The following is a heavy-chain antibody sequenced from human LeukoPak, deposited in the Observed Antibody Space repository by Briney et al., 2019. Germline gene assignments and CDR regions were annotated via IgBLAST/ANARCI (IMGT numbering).Heavy chain of an antibody. CDR1: GFTFSSYS. CDR3: ARECLPGSGCPVGNNYYFDY. Sequence: PGGSLRLSCAASGFTFSSYSMNWVRQAPGKGPEWVSYISSSSSTIYYADSVKGRFTISRDNAKNSLYLQMNSLRAEDTAVYYCARECLPGSGCPVGNNYYFDYWGQGTLVTVSS. D-gene: IGHD6-19*01. V-gene: IGHV3-48*01. CDR2: ISSSSSTI. J-gene: IGHJ4*02.